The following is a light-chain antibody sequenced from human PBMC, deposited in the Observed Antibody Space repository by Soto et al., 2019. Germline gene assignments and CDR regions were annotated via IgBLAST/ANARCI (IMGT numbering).Light chain of an antibody. V-gene: IGLV1-47*01. CDR1: SSNIRSNY. J-gene: IGLJ3*02. CDR2: RSD. CDR3: AAWDDSLSIPV. Sequence: QSVLTQPPAVSGAPGQTVTISCSGSSSNIRSNYVYWYQRLPGTAPKLFIYRSDQRPSGVPDRVSGSKFGTSASLAISGLRSEDEADYYCAAWDDSLSIPVFGGGTKVTVL.